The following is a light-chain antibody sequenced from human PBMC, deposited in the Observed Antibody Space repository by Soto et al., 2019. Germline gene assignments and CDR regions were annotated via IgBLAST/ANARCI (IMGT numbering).Light chain of an antibody. CDR3: QSYDSSLYVV. J-gene: IGLJ2*01. Sequence: QPVLTQPPSVSGAPGQRVTISCTGSSSNIGAGYDVHWYQQLPGTAPKLLIYGNSNRPSGVPDRFSGSKSGTSASLAITGLQAEDEADYYYQSYDSSLYVVFGGGTKLTVL. CDR2: GNS. V-gene: IGLV1-40*01. CDR1: SSNIGAGYD.